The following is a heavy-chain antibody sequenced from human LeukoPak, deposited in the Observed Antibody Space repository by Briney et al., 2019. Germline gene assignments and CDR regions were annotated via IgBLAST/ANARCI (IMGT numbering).Heavy chain of an antibody. CDR3: ARGYSSGWYLEY. Sequence: GGSLRLSCAASGFTFEDYGMSWVRHGPGKGLEWVSGINWNGGRTGYADSVKGRFTISRDNAKNSLYLQMNSLGAEDTALYYCARGYSSGWYLEYWGQGTLVTVSS. CDR2: INWNGGRT. J-gene: IGHJ4*02. D-gene: IGHD6-19*01. V-gene: IGHV3-20*04. CDR1: GFTFEDYG.